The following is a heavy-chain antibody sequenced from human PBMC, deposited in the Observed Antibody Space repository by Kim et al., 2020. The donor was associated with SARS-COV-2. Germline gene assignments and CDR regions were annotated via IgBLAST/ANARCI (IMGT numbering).Heavy chain of an antibody. CDR2: ISYDGNNK. V-gene: IGHV3-30*04. J-gene: IGHJ5*02. CDR3: ARGYYYTSGSHYHGWFDP. Sequence: GGSLRLSCAASGFTFSGYGMHWVRQAPGKGLEWMAVISYDGNNKYSADSVKGRFTISRDNSKNTLFLHMNSLRAEDTAVYYCARGYYYTSGSHYHGWFDPWGQGTLGTVSS. D-gene: IGHD3-10*01. CDR1: GFTFSGYG.